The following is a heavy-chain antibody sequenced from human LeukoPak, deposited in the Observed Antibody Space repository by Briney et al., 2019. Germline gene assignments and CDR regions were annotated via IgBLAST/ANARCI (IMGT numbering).Heavy chain of an antibody. CDR1: GYRFTSFW. J-gene: IGHJ6*02. CDR2: VYPGDSDT. Sequence: GESLQISCKGSGYRFTSFWIGWVRQMPGKGLEWMGNVYPGDSDTRYSPSFQGQVTISADKSISTAYLQWNSLKASDTAIYYCARHELGEYQPENYGMEVWGQGTTVTVAS. CDR3: ARHELGEYQPENYGMEV. V-gene: IGHV5-51*01. D-gene: IGHD2-2*01.